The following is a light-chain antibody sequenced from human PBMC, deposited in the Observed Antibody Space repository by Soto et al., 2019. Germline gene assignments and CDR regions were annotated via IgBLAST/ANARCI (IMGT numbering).Light chain of an antibody. J-gene: IGLJ3*02. CDR1: SSDVGSYNL. CDR3: SSHTSSSTRV. CDR2: EVS. Sequence: QSALTQPASVSGSPGQSITISCTGTSSDVGSYNLVSWYQQHPGKAPKLMIYEVSNRPSGVSNRFSGSKSGNTASLTISGLQAEDEADYYCSSHTSSSTRVFGGGTKLTVL. V-gene: IGLV2-14*02.